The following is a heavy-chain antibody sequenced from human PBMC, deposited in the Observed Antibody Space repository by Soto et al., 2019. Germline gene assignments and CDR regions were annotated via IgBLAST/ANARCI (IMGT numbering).Heavy chain of an antibody. CDR1: GFIFSTYG. D-gene: IGHD5-18*01. V-gene: IGHV3-33*01. CDR2: IWYDGSNE. Sequence: QVQLVESGGGVVQPGRSLRLSCAASGFIFSTYGMHWVRQAPGKGLEWVAVIWYDGSNEYYADSVKDRFTISRDNSKNTLYLDLNSLSAEDTAMYYFARSWIKLWGGGYFDLWGRGTLVTVSS. J-gene: IGHJ2*01. CDR3: ARSWIKLWGGGYFDL.